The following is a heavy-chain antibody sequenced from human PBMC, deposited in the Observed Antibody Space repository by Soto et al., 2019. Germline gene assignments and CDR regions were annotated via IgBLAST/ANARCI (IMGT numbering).Heavy chain of an antibody. Sequence: PSETLSLTCTVSCGSISSGDYYWSWIRQPPGKGLEWIGYIYYSGSTYYNPSLKSRVTISVDTSKNQFSLKLSSVTAADTAVYYCARGYGDYAFDYWGQGTLVTVSS. CDR2: IYYSGST. J-gene: IGHJ4*02. CDR1: CGSISSGDYY. D-gene: IGHD4-17*01. V-gene: IGHV4-30-4*01. CDR3: ARGYGDYAFDY.